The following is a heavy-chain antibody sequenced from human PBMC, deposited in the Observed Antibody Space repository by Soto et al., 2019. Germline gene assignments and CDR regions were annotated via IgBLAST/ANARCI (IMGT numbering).Heavy chain of an antibody. V-gene: IGHV1-18*01. CDR1: GYTFTSYG. CDR2: ISAYNGNT. D-gene: IGHD5-12*01. Sequence: ASVKVSCKVSGYTFTSYGISWVRQAPGQGLEWMGWISAYNGNTNYAQKLQGRVTMTTDTSTSTAYMELRSLRSDDTAVYYCARVAESRDGYNYGVGFAGPLWSEIDYWGQGTLVTVSS. CDR3: ARVAESRDGYNYGVGFAGPLWSEIDY. J-gene: IGHJ4*02.